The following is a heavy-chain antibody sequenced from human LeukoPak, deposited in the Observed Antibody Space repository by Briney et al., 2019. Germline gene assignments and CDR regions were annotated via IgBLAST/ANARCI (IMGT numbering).Heavy chain of an antibody. V-gene: IGHV3-7*03. CDR2: IKPDGSEA. Sequence: GGSLRLSCAASGFIFSNYWMTWVRQAPGKGLEWVANIKPDGSEAHYVDSLKGRFAISRDNAKNSLYLQMNSLRAEDTAVYYCAGPPQAGPFDYWGQGTLVTVSS. D-gene: IGHD6-19*01. CDR3: AGPPQAGPFDY. CDR1: GFIFSNYW. J-gene: IGHJ4*02.